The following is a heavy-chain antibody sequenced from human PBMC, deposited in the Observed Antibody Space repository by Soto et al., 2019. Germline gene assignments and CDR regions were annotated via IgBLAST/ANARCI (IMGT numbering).Heavy chain of an antibody. J-gene: IGHJ4*02. D-gene: IGHD4-4*01. V-gene: IGHV1-69*12. CDR2: IIPIFGTA. CDR3: ARDGWMTTVTKGSHFDY. CDR1: GGTFSSYA. Sequence: QVQLVQSGAEVKKPGSSVKVSCKASGGTFSSYAISWVRQAPGQGLEWMGGIIPIFGTANYAQKFQGRVTITADESTSTAYMELSSLRSEDTAVYYCARDGWMTTVTKGSHFDYWGQGTLVTVSS.